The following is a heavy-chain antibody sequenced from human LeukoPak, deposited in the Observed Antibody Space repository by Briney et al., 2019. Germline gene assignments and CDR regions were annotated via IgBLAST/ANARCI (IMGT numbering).Heavy chain of an antibody. CDR2: INHSGST. CDR3: ARLNYDFWSGYSNNWFDP. Sequence: SETLSLTCAVYGGSFSGYYWSWIRQPPGKGLEWIGGINHSGSTNYNPSLKSRVTISVDTSKNQFSLKLSSVTAADTAVYYCARLNYDFWSGYSNNWFDPWGQGALVTVSS. CDR1: GGSFSGYY. J-gene: IGHJ5*02. D-gene: IGHD3-3*01. V-gene: IGHV4-34*01.